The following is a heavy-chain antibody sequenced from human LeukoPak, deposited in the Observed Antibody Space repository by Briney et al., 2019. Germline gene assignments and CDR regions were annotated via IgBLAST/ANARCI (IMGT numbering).Heavy chain of an antibody. D-gene: IGHD4-17*01. CDR2: ISYDGSNK. J-gene: IGHJ4*02. CDR3: AKALRPGDPYYFDY. V-gene: IGHV3-30*18. Sequence: PGGSLRLSCAASGFTFSSYGMHWVRQAPGKGLKWVAVISYDGSNKYYADSVKGRFTISRDNSKNTLYLQMNSLRAEDTAVYYCAKALRPGDPYYFDYWGQGTLVTVSS. CDR1: GFTFSSYG.